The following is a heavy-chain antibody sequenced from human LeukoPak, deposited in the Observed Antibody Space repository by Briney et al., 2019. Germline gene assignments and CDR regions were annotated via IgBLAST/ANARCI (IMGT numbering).Heavy chain of an antibody. CDR2: IYYSGST. Sequence: SETLSLTCTVSGGSLSSYYWSWIRQPPGKGLEWIGDIYYSGSTYYNPALKSRVSMSIDTSKNQFSLELRSVADADTALYYCARRRYYDSTGYLEWGQGTLVTVTS. CDR3: ARRRYYDSTGYLE. CDR1: GGSLSSYY. D-gene: IGHD3-22*01. V-gene: IGHV4-59*04. J-gene: IGHJ1*01.